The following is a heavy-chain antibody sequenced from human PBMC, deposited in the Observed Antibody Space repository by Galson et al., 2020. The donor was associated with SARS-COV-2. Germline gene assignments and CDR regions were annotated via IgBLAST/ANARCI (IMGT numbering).Heavy chain of an antibody. J-gene: IGHJ6*02. Sequence: SGPTLVKPTQTLTLTCTFSGFSLSTSGMCVSWIRQPPGKALEWLARIDWDDDKYYSTSLKTRLTISKDTAKNQVVLTMTNMDPVDTATYYCARWYYYGSGSYYYLAYYYYGMDVWGQGTTVTISS. CDR1: GFSLSTSGMC. CDR3: ARWYYYGSGSYYYLAYYYYGMDV. V-gene: IGHV2-70*11. D-gene: IGHD3-10*01. CDR2: IDWDDDK.